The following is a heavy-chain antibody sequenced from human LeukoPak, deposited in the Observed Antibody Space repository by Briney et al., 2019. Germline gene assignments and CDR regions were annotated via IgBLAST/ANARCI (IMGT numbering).Heavy chain of an antibody. CDR1: GYTFTGYY. J-gene: IGHJ4*02. CDR3: ARGDLAVAGTFPHDY. V-gene: IGHV1-2*02. D-gene: IGHD6-19*01. Sequence: ASVKVSCKTSGYTFTGYYMHWVRQAPGQGLEWMGWINPSSGDTKYAQKFQGRVTMTRDTSISTAYMELIRLRSDDTAVYYYARGDLAVAGTFPHDYWGQGTLVTVSS. CDR2: INPSSGDT.